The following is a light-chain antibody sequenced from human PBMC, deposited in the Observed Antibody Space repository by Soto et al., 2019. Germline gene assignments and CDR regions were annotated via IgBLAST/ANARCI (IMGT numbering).Light chain of an antibody. J-gene: IGKJ4*01. CDR1: QSVLYSSNNKNY. V-gene: IGKV4-1*01. CDR2: WAS. CDR3: QQYYSTPLT. Sequence: DIVMTQSPDSLAVSLGERDTINCKSSQSVLYSSNNKNYLAWYQQKPGQPPKLLICWASTRESGVPDRFSGSGSGTDFTLTISSLQAEDVAVYYCQQYYSTPLTFGGGTKVEIK.